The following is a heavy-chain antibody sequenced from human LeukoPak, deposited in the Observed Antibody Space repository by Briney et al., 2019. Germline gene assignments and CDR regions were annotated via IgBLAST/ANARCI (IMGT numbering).Heavy chain of an antibody. D-gene: IGHD6-6*01. CDR2: INHSGST. Sequence: PSETLSLTCAVYGGSFSGYYWSWIRQPPGKGLEWIGEINHSGSTYYNPSLKSRVTISVDRSKNQFSLKLSSVTAADTAVYYCARGRYSSSYWGQGTLVTVSS. V-gene: IGHV4-34*01. CDR3: ARGRYSSSY. J-gene: IGHJ4*02. CDR1: GGSFSGYY.